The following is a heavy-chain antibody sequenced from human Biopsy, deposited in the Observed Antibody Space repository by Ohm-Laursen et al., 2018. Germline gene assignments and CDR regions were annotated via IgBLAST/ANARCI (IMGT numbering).Heavy chain of an antibody. CDR2: IYDRGSTA. J-gene: IGHJ4*02. Sequence: GTLSLTCTVSGDSVSSGSFYWTWIRQPPGQGLEYIGYIYDRGSTANYNPSLGSRVTISVDRSKNQFSLELSSVTAADTAVYYCARVGAGAPSIDYFDYWGQGALVTVSS. V-gene: IGHV4-61*01. CDR1: GDSVSSGSFY. CDR3: ARVGAGAPSIDYFDY. D-gene: IGHD1-26*01.